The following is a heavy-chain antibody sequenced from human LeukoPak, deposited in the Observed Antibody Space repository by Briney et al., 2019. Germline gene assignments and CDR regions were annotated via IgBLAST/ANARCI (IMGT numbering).Heavy chain of an antibody. D-gene: IGHD3-22*01. Sequence: SETLSLTCTVSGDSISSYYWSWIRQPPGKDLEWIGYIYYSGSTNYNPSLKSRVTISVGTSKKQFSLKLSSVTAADTAVYYCARLPRRSSGILDKYYFDYWGQGTLVTVSS. V-gene: IGHV4-59*08. CDR1: GDSISSYY. CDR2: IYYSGST. J-gene: IGHJ4*02. CDR3: ARLPRRSSGILDKYYFDY.